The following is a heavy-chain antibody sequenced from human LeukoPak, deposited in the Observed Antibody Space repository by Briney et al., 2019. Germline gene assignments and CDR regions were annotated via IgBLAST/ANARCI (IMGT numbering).Heavy chain of an antibody. J-gene: IGHJ4*02. Sequence: GGSLRLSCAASGFTFSSYAMHWVRQAPGKGLEWVAVISGSGNSPNYADSVKGRFTISRDNSNNTLYLQMKTLSAEDTAVYYCAKDQRAVAGTCFDNWGQGTLVTVSS. CDR2: ISGSGNSP. V-gene: IGHV3-23*01. CDR3: AKDQRAVAGTCFDN. CDR1: GFTFSSYA. D-gene: IGHD6-19*01.